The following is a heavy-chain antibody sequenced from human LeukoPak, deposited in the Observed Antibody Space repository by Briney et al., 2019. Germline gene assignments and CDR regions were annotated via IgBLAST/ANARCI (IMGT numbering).Heavy chain of an antibody. CDR3: SKDRCSSAIDS. V-gene: IGHV3-23*01. D-gene: IGHD6-19*01. Sequence: GGSLRLSCAASGFTFSSYAMNWVRQAPGKGLEWLSLIYAGGDVTYYADSVQGRFTISRDNSNNTLYLQMNSLRAEDTALYYFSKDRCSSAIDSWGQGVLVTVSS. CDR2: IYAGGDVT. J-gene: IGHJ4*02. CDR1: GFTFSSYA.